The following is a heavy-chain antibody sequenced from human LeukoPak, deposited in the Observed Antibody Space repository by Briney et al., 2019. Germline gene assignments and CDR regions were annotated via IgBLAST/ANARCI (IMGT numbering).Heavy chain of an antibody. CDR2: IYHSGST. CDR3: ARGPMIVVVTFFDY. CDR1: GGSISSGGYY. D-gene: IGHD3-22*01. J-gene: IGHJ4*02. Sequence: SETLSLTCTVSGGSISSGGYYWSWIRQPPGKGLEWIGYIYHSGSTYYNPSLKSRVTISVDTSKNQFSLKLSSVTAADTAVYYCARGPMIVVVTFFDYWGQGTLVTVSS. V-gene: IGHV4-30-2*01.